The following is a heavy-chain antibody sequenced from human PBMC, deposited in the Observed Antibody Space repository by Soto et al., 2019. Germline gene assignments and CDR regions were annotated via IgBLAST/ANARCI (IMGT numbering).Heavy chain of an antibody. CDR3: ASGAYDIFTGYDETIGY. D-gene: IGHD3-9*01. CDR2: IWYDGINK. J-gene: IGHJ4*02. Sequence: EGSVELSCVAFGFRLSIDVRHWVRQAPGKGLEWVAVIWYDGINKYSADSVKGRFTISRDNSKKTLYLQMNSLRAEDTAVYYCASGAYDIFTGYDETIGYWGKGTLVTVT. CDR1: GFRLSIDV. V-gene: IGHV3-33*01.